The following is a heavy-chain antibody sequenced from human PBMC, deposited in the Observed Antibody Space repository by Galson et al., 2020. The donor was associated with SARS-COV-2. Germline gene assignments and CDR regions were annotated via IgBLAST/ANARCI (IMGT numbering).Heavy chain of an antibody. J-gene: IGHJ6*03. CDR3: ATTYCGGDCSPFYYYYMDV. V-gene: IGHV5-51*01. CDR1: GYSFTSYW. CDR2: IYPGDSDT. Sequence: GESLKISCKGSGYSFTSYWIGWVRQMPGKGLEWMWIIYPGDSDTRYSPSFQGQVTIPADKSISTAYLQWSSLKASDTAMYYCATTYCGGDCSPFYYYYMDVWGKGTTVTVSS. D-gene: IGHD2-21*01.